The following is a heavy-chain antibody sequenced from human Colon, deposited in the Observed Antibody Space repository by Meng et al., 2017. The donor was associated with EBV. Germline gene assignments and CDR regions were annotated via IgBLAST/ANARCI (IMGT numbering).Heavy chain of an antibody. CDR3: ARDTSTWGNKGLDH. CDR2: IYHSGST. CDR1: GDTVTNGGYS. V-gene: IGHV4-30-2*01. J-gene: IGHJ4*02. Sequence: QRQVEGAGSGTVQPSQTMLLTWVVSGDTVTNGGYSWSLIRQPPGKGLEWIGYIYHSGSTKYNPSLKSRVTISVDTSKNQFSLKLSSVTAADTAVYYCARDTSTWGNKGLDHWGQGILVTVSS. D-gene: IGHD7-27*01.